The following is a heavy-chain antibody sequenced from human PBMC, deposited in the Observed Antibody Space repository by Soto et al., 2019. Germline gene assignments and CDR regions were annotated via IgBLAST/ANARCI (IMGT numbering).Heavy chain of an antibody. CDR1: GYTFTSYG. CDR3: ASSVLGGDADWFDP. D-gene: IGHD2-21*02. Sequence: GASVKVSCKASGYTFTSYGISWVRQAPGQGLEWMGWISAYNGNTNYAQKLQGRVTMTTDTSTSTAYMELRSLRSDDTAVYYCASSVLGGDADWFDPWGQGTLLTVSS. V-gene: IGHV1-18*01. CDR2: ISAYNGNT. J-gene: IGHJ5*02.